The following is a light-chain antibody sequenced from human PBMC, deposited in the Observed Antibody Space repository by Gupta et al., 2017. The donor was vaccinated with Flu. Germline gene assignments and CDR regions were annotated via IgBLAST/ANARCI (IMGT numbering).Light chain of an antibody. CDR1: NSDIGRYDY. V-gene: IGLV2-11*01. Sequence: QSALTQPRSISGSPGQSVTISCTGSNSDIGRYDYVSWYQQHPGRAPILLIFDVTGRPAAVPVRFLASESGTTASLTISGLQVEDEDYYYSSSYTGSYLVFGGGTKLTVL. J-gene: IGLJ2*01. CDR3: SSYTGSYLV. CDR2: DVT.